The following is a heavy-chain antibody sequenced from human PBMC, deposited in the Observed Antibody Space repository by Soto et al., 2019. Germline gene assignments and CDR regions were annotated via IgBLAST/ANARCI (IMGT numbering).Heavy chain of an antibody. D-gene: IGHD3-16*02. V-gene: IGHV4-4*07. CDR3: ARDVSPVVFDI. CDR2: IYSSGRT. CDR1: GVSITNYY. Sequence: PSETLSLTCIVSGVSITNYYWSWIRQPAGKGLEWIGRIYSSGRTNYNPSLKSRVTISADTSKNQFSLKLSSLTAADTAVYYCARDVSPVVFDIWSQGTMVAVSS. J-gene: IGHJ3*02.